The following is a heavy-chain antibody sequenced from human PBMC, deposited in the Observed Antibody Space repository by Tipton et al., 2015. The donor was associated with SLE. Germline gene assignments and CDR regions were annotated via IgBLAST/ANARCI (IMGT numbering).Heavy chain of an antibody. D-gene: IGHD3-22*01. CDR1: GGSISSHY. CDR3: ARRVVITSFDY. J-gene: IGHJ4*02. Sequence: TLSLTCTVSGGSISSHYWSWIRQPPGKGLEWIGYIYYSGSTNYNPSLKSRVTISVDTSKNQFSLKLSSVTAADTAVYYCARRVVITSFDYWGQGTLVTVSS. CDR2: IYYSGST. V-gene: IGHV4-59*11.